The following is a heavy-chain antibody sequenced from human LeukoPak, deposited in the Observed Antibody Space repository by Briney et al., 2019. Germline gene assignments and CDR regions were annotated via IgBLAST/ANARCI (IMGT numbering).Heavy chain of an antibody. V-gene: IGHV3-23*01. CDR1: GFTFSTLA. J-gene: IGHJ4*02. CDR3: AKVGATGTRVFDY. Sequence: PGGSLRLSCAASGFTFSTLAMSGGRKAPGKGLRWVSLISAVIGGTYYADSVKGRFTISRDNSKNTLYLQMNSLRAEDTAVYYCAKVGATGTRVFDYWGQGALITVSS. D-gene: IGHD1-26*01. CDR2: ISAVIGGT.